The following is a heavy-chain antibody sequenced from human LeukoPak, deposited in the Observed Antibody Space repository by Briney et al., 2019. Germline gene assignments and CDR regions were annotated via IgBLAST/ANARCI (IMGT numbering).Heavy chain of an antibody. J-gene: IGHJ5*02. Sequence: GGSLRLSCVASGFTFTRNCMHWVRQAPGKGLEWVAAIPHDGSNAYYADSVKGRFTISRDDSKNTQYLQMNSLRIEDSAVYYCATGSDFYYASWGQGTLVTVSS. CDR3: ATGSDFYYAS. V-gene: IGHV3-30-3*01. CDR2: IPHDGSNA. CDR1: GFTFTRNC. D-gene: IGHD3-3*01.